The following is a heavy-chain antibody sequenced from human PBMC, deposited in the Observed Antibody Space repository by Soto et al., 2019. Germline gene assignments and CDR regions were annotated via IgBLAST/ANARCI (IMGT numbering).Heavy chain of an antibody. CDR3: AADYPSGWYVDYYGMDV. J-gene: IGHJ6*02. D-gene: IGHD6-13*01. CDR2: IVVGSGNT. V-gene: IGHV1-58*01. CDR1: GFTFTSSA. Sequence: SVKVSCKASGFTFTSSAVQWVRQARGQRLEWIGWIVVGSGNTNYAQKFQERVTITRDMSTSTAYMELSSLRSEDTAVYYCAADYPSGWYVDYYGMDVWGQGTTVTVSS.